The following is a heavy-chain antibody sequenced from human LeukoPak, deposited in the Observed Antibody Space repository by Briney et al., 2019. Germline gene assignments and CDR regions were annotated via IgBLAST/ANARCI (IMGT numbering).Heavy chain of an antibody. CDR1: GLIVSSNY. V-gene: IGHV3-66*01. CDR3: ACSGPYSNGGVMTDY. J-gene: IGHJ4*02. D-gene: IGHD6-19*01. CDR2: IYRDGNT. Sequence: GGSLRLSCAASGLIVSSNYMSWVRQAPGKGLEWVSIIYRDGNTNHADSVKGRFTISRDNSKNTLSLQMNSLRAEDTAVYYCACSGPYSNGGVMTDYWGQGTLVTVSS.